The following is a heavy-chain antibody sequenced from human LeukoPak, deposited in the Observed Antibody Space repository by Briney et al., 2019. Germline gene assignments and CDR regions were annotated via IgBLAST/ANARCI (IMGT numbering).Heavy chain of an antibody. V-gene: IGHV3-30*03. CDR3: AGPIVLMVYANSNYMDV. CDR1: GFAFNYFG. Sequence: PGRSLRLSCAASGFAFNYFGMNWVRQAPGKGLEWAAFISYDGSKKYYADSVKGRFTISRDNAKNSPYLQMNSLRAEDTAVYYCAGPIVLMVYANSNYMDVWGKGTTVTVSS. D-gene: IGHD2-8*01. CDR2: ISYDGSKK. J-gene: IGHJ6*03.